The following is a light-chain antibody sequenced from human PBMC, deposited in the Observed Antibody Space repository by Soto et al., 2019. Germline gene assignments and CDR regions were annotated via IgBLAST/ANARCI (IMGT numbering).Light chain of an antibody. V-gene: IGKV1-5*01. CDR3: QQRANRLT. Sequence: DIQMTQSPSTLSASVGDRVSITCRASQSVSTWLAWYQQKPGKAPKLLISDASTLQSGVPSRFSGSGSGTEFTLTISSLEPEDSAVYYCQQRANRLTFGGGTNVDIK. CDR2: DAS. CDR1: QSVSTW. J-gene: IGKJ4*01.